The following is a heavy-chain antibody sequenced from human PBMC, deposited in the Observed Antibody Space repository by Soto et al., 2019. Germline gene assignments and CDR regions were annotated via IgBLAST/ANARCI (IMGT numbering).Heavy chain of an antibody. CDR2: ISGSGGST. Sequence: EVQLLESGGGLVQPGGSLRLSFAASGFTFSSYAMSWVRQAPGKGLEWVSAISGSGGSTYYADSVKGRFTISRDNSKNTLYLQMNSLRAEDTAVYYCAKGPGEDYYYYYYMDVWGKGTTVTVSS. CDR3: AKGPGEDYYYYYYMDV. J-gene: IGHJ6*03. D-gene: IGHD2-21*01. V-gene: IGHV3-23*01. CDR1: GFTFSSYA.